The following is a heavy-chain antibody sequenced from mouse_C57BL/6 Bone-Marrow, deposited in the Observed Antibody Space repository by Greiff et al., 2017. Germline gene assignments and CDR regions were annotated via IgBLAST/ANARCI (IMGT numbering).Heavy chain of an antibody. CDR1: GYTFTGYW. Sequence: KLSCKATGYTFTGYWIEWVKQRPGHGLEWIGEILPGSGSTNYNEKFKGKATFTADTSSNPAYMQLSSLTTDDSAIYYCASPLYYGSLDYAMDYWGQGTSVTVSS. J-gene: IGHJ4*01. V-gene: IGHV1-9*01. CDR2: ILPGSGST. CDR3: ASPLYYGSLDYAMDY. D-gene: IGHD1-1*01.